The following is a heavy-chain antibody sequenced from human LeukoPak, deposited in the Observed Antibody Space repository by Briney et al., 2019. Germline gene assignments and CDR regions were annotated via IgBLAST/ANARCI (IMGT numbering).Heavy chain of an antibody. Sequence: SVKVSCKASGGTFSSYAISWVRQAPGQGLEWMGRIIPILGIANYAQKLQGRVTMTTDTSTSTAYMELRSLRSDDTAVYYCARDIPEYSSSWYEVVYWGQGTLVTVSS. V-gene: IGHV1-69*04. D-gene: IGHD6-13*01. CDR3: ARDIPEYSSSWYEVVY. CDR2: IIPILGIA. J-gene: IGHJ4*02. CDR1: GGTFSSYA.